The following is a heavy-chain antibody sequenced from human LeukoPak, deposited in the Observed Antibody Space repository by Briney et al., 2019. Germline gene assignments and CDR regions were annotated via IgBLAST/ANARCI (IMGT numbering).Heavy chain of an antibody. CDR2: IYTSGST. J-gene: IGHJ3*02. V-gene: IGHV4-4*07. Sequence: SETLSLTCTVSGGSISSYYWSWIRQPAGKGLEWIGRIYTSGSTNYNPSLKSRVTMSVDTSKNQFSLKLSSVTAADTAVYYCVTELWFGELYAFDIWGQGTMVTVSS. CDR3: VTELWFGELYAFDI. CDR1: GGSISSYY. D-gene: IGHD3-10*01.